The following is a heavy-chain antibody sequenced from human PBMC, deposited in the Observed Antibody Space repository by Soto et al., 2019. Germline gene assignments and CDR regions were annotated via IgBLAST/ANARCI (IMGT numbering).Heavy chain of an antibody. V-gene: IGHV1-46*01. CDR3: AREPGWELLRHMTPADAFDI. CDR1: GYTFTSYY. J-gene: IGHJ3*02. Sequence: QVQLVQSGAEVKKPGASVKVSCKASGYTFTSYYMHWVRQAPGQGLEWMGIINPSGGSTSYAQKFQGRVTMTRDTSTSTVYMELSSLRSEDTAVYYCAREPGWELLRHMTPADAFDIWGQGTMVTVSS. CDR2: INPSGGST. D-gene: IGHD1-26*01.